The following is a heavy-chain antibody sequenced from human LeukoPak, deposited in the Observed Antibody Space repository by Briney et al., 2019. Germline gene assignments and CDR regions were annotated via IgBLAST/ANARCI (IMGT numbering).Heavy chain of an antibody. Sequence: GGSLRLSCATSGFTFSRSGMRWVRQAPGKGLEWVAFIRSDINNEYYTDSVKGRFTISRDNSRNILYLQMTSLRPEDTAVYFCAKGAYEHSNYCNYWGQGTLVTVSS. CDR3: AKGAYEHSNYCNY. CDR2: IRSDINNE. J-gene: IGHJ4*02. V-gene: IGHV3-30*02. D-gene: IGHD4-11*01. CDR1: GFTFSRSG.